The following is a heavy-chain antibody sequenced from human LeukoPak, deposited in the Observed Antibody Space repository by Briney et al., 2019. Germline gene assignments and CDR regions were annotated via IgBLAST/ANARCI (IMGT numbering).Heavy chain of an antibody. CDR1: GGSISSSSYY. J-gene: IGHJ4*02. CDR2: IYYSGST. Sequence: SETLSLTCTVSGGSISSSSYYWGWIRQHPGKGLEWIGYIYYSGSTNYNPSLKSRVTISVDTSKNQFSLKLSSVTAADTAVHYCARVMGYSGTTDFDYWGQGTLVTVSS. V-gene: IGHV4-61*05. D-gene: IGHD1-26*01. CDR3: ARVMGYSGTTDFDY.